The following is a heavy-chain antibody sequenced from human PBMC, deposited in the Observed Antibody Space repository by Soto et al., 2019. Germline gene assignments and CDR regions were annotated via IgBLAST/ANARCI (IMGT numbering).Heavy chain of an antibody. D-gene: IGHD3-10*01. CDR3: ARYLLTPEYYFMEWPPVGDGPHYYYYGMDV. CDR1: GGSISSSSYY. J-gene: IGHJ6*02. Sequence: PSETLSLTCTVSGGSISSSSYYWGWIRQPPGKGLEWIGSIYYSGSTYYKPSLKSRVTISVDTSKNQFSLKLSSVTAADTAVYNCARYLLTPEYYFMEWPPVGDGPHYYYYGMDVWGQGTTVTVSS. CDR2: IYYSGST. V-gene: IGHV4-39*01.